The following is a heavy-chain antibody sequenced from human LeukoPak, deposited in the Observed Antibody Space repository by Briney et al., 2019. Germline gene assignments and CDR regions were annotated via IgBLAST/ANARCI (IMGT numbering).Heavy chain of an antibody. J-gene: IGHJ4*02. D-gene: IGHD3-22*01. V-gene: IGHV4-38-2*01. CDR2: IYHNGNT. CDR1: GHSISSGYY. Sequence: SETLSLTCAVSGHSISSGYYWGWIRQPPGKGLEWIGSIYHNGNTYYNSSLKSRVTISVHTSENQFSLKLSSVTAADTAVYYCASYKTYYDSSGNPFDYWGQGTLVTVSS. CDR3: ASYKTYYDSSGNPFDY.